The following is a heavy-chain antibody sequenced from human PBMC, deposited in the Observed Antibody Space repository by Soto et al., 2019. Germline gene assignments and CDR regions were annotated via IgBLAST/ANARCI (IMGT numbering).Heavy chain of an antibody. CDR2: IYYSGST. J-gene: IGHJ3*02. Sequence: SETLSLTCTVSGGSISSYYWSWIRQPPGKGLEWIGYIYYSGSTNYNPSLKSRVTISVDTSKNQFSLKLSSGTAADTAVYYCARTPSNWVVLSLYAFDIWGQGTMVTVSS. D-gene: IGHD7-27*01. CDR1: GGSISSYY. V-gene: IGHV4-59*08. CDR3: ARTPSNWVVLSLYAFDI.